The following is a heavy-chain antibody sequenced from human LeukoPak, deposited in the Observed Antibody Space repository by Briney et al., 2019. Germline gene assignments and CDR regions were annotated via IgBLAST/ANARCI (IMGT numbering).Heavy chain of an antibody. D-gene: IGHD3-10*01. CDR1: GFTFSSYG. CDR3: AKDRSAVVRASPMDY. CDR2: ITYDGYYK. Sequence: TGGSLRLSCEASGFTFSSYGMHWVRQAPGRGLEWVALITYDGYYKHYADSVKGRFTISSDNSKNTLYLHMNSLRPEDTAVYYCAKDRSAVVRASPMDYWGQGTLVIVSS. J-gene: IGHJ4*02. V-gene: IGHV3-30*18.